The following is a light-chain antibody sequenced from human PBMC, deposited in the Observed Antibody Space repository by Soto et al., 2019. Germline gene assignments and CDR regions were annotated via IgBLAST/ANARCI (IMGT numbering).Light chain of an antibody. J-gene: IGKJ4*01. V-gene: IGKV1-9*01. Sequence: IQLTQSPSSLSASVGDRINITCRASPDISTYLAWYQQKPGSAPKVLLFAASGLQGGVPSRFSGSGSGTDFSLTIRSLQPEDFATYYCQQVKGYPLTFGGGTKVEIK. CDR2: AAS. CDR3: QQVKGYPLT. CDR1: PDISTY.